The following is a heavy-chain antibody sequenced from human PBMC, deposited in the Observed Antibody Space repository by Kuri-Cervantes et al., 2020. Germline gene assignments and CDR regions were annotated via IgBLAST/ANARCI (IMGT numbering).Heavy chain of an antibody. J-gene: IGHJ4*02. CDR1: GGSFSGYY. CDR3: ARGYSSSWYPHPLDY. Sequence: SETLSLTCAVYGGSFSGYYWSWIRQPPGKGLEWIGEINHSGSTNYNPSPKSRVTISVDTSKNQFSLQLNSVTPEDTAVYYCARGYSSSWYPHPLDYWGQGTLVTVSS. CDR2: INHSGST. D-gene: IGHD6-13*01. V-gene: IGHV4-34*01.